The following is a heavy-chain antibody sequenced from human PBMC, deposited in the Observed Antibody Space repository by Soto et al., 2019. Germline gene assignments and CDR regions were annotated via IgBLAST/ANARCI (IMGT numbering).Heavy chain of an antibody. CDR3: ARVVVVIPPGYYYAMDV. D-gene: IGHD3-22*01. J-gene: IGHJ6*02. CDR1: GFTLSRYG. V-gene: IGHV3-33*07. CDR2: ISNDGRTE. Sequence: GGSLRLSCAASGFTLSRYGMYWVRQAPGKGLEWVAVISNDGRTEYHVDSVKGRFTISRDNSKNTLYLQMNSLRDEDTAVYYCARVVVVIPPGYYYAMDVWGQGTTVTV.